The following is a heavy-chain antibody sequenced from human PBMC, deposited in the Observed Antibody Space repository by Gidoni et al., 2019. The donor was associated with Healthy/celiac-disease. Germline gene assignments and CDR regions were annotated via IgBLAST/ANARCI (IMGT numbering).Heavy chain of an antibody. J-gene: IGHJ4*02. CDR1: GLPFSSYS. CDR3: ARQDSSGWYPSYDFDY. Sequence: EVQLVESGGGLVQPGGSLRLSCAASGLPFSSYSMNWVRQAPGKGLEWVSYISSSSSTIYYADSVKGRFTISRDNAKNSLYLQMNSLRAEDTAVYYCARQDSSGWYPSYDFDYWGQGTLVTVSS. CDR2: ISSSSSTI. V-gene: IGHV3-48*01. D-gene: IGHD6-19*01.